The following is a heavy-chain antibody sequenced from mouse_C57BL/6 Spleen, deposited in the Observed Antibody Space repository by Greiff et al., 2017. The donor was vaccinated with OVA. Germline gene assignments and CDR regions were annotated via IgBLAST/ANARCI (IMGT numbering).Heavy chain of an antibody. CDR2: IWWDDDT. V-gene: IGHV8-8*01. CDR3: ARIPTTVDWYFDV. CDR1: GFSLSTFGMG. J-gene: IGHJ1*03. Sequence: QVTLNESGPGILQPSQTLSLTCSFSGFSLSTFGMGVGWIRQPSGKGLDWLAHIWWDDDTYYHPALKSRLTSSKDTSKNQVFLKIANVDTADTATYYCARIPTTVDWYFDVWGTGTTVTVSS. D-gene: IGHD1-1*01.